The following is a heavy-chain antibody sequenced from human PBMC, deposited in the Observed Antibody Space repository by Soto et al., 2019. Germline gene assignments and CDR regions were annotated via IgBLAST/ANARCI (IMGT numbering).Heavy chain of an antibody. Sequence: EVQLVESGGGLVQPGRSLRLSCAASGFTFDDYAMHWVRQAPGKGLEWVSGISWNSGSIGYADSVKGRFTISRDNAKNSLYLQMNSLRAEDTALYYCAKDIMGVADYWGQGTLVTVSS. CDR3: AKDIMGVADY. J-gene: IGHJ4*02. CDR1: GFTFDDYA. D-gene: IGHD3-3*01. CDR2: ISWNSGSI. V-gene: IGHV3-9*01.